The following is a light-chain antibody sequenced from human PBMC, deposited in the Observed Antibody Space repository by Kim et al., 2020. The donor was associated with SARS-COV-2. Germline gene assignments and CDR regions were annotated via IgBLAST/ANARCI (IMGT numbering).Light chain of an antibody. J-gene: IGKJ2*03. Sequence: LSPGERATLSCRASQSVSRSYLAWYQQKPGQAPRLLIYGASSRATGIPDRFSGSGSGTDFTLTISRLEPEDFAVYYCQQYGSSPYSFGQGTKL. V-gene: IGKV3-20*01. CDR2: GAS. CDR3: QQYGSSPYS. CDR1: QSVSRSY.